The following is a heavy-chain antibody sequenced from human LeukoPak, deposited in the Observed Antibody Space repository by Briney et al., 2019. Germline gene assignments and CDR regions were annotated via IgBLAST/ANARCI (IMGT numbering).Heavy chain of an antibody. CDR2: IYSGGST. V-gene: IGHV3-66*01. CDR1: GFTFSSYG. J-gene: IGHJ5*02. CDR3: ARGLPGSMVRGVIMGWFDP. D-gene: IGHD3-10*01. Sequence: PGRSLRLSCSASGFTFSSYGMHWVRQAPGKGLEWVSVIYSGGSTYYADSVKGRFTISRDNSKNTLYLQMNSLRAEDTAVYYCARGLPGSMVRGVIMGWFDPWGQGTLVTVSS.